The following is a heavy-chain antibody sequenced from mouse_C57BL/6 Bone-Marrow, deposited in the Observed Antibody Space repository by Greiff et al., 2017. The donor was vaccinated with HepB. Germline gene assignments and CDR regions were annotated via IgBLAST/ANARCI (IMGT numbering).Heavy chain of an antibody. V-gene: IGHV5-12*01. Sequence: EVKVVESGGGLVQPGGSLKLSCAASGFTFSGYYMYWVRQTPEKRLEWVAYISNGGGSTYYPDTVKGRFTISRDNAKNTLYMQMSRLKSEDTAMYYCARHVIYYYGSSYGEYFYYWGQGTTLTVSS. CDR2: ISNGGGST. CDR1: GFTFSGYY. D-gene: IGHD1-1*01. J-gene: IGHJ2*01. CDR3: ARHVIYYYGSSYGEYFYY.